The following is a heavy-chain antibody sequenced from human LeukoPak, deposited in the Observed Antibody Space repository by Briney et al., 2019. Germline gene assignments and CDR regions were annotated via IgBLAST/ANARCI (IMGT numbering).Heavy chain of an antibody. Sequence: SETLSLTCIVSGGFVYTGSSYWSWIRQPPGKGLEWIGEINHSGSTNYNPSLKSRVTISVDTSKNQFSLKLSSVTAADTAVYYCARTPGIAVAASYWGQGTLVTVSS. J-gene: IGHJ4*02. CDR2: INHSGST. V-gene: IGHV4-34*01. CDR1: GGFVYTGSSY. CDR3: ARTPGIAVAASY. D-gene: IGHD6-19*01.